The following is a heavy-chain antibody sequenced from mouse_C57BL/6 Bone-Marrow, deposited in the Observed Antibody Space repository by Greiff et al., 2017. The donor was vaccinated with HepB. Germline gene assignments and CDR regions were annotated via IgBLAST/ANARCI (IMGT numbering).Heavy chain of an antibody. CDR2: IDPENVDT. J-gene: IGHJ4*01. CDR1: GFNIKDDY. Sequence: VQLQQSGAELVRPGASVKLSCTASGFNIKDDYMHWVKQRPEQGLEWIGWIDPENVDTEYASKFQGKATITADTSSNTAYLQLSSLTSEDTAVYYCTTNGYTFYYAMDYWGQGTSVTVSS. D-gene: IGHD2-2*01. CDR3: TTNGYTFYYAMDY. V-gene: IGHV14-4*01.